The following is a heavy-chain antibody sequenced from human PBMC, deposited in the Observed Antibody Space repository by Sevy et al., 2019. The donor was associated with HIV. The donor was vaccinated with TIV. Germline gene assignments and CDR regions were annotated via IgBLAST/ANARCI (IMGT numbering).Heavy chain of an antibody. D-gene: IGHD4-4*01. Sequence: RGSLRLSCAASGFTFSSYEMNWVRQAPGKGLEWVSYISNSGTAMYYSDSVRGRFTISRDNARRSLYLQMNSLRAGDTAVYYCARDLPPSATTVPHFDCWGQGALVTVSS. V-gene: IGHV3-48*03. CDR1: GFTFSSYE. J-gene: IGHJ4*02. CDR3: ARDLPPSATTVPHFDC. CDR2: ISNSGTAM.